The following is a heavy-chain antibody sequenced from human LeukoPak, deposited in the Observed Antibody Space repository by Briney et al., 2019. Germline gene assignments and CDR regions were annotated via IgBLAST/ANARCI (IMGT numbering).Heavy chain of an antibody. CDR2: IYYSGST. CDR1: GGSISSYY. CDR3: ARPSSTSCYFCAFDI. D-gene: IGHD2-2*01. V-gene: IGHV4-59*08. Sequence: SETLSLTCTVSGGSISSYYWSWIRQPPGKGLEWIGYIYYSGSTNYNPSLKSRVTISVDTSKNQFSLKLSSVTAADTAVYYCARPSSTSCYFCAFDIWGQGTMVTVSS. J-gene: IGHJ3*02.